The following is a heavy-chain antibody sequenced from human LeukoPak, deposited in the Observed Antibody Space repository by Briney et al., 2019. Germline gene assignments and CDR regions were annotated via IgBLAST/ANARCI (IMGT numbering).Heavy chain of an antibody. CDR2: ISAYNGNT. V-gene: IGHV1-18*04. CDR1: GYTFTGYY. D-gene: IGHD2-2*01. CDR3: ARGPIIDIVIVPAADDYYYVDV. J-gene: IGHJ6*03. Sequence: ASVKVSCKTSGYTFTGYYMHWVRQAPGQGLEWMGWISAYNGNTKYPQKLQGRVTMTTDTSTSTAYMELRSLRSDDTAVYYCARGPIIDIVIVPAADDYYYVDVWGKGTTVTVSS.